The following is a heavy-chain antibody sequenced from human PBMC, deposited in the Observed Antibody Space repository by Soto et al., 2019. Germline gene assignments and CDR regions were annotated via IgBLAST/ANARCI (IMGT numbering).Heavy chain of an antibody. V-gene: IGHV1-69*02. CDR1: GGTFSSYT. D-gene: IGHD2-2*01. Sequence: GASVKVSCKASGGTFSSYTISWVRQAPGQGLEWMGRIIPILGIANYAQKFQGRVTITADKSTSTAYMELSSLRSEDTAVYYCARGGYCSSTSCFKYYYCYYMDVWGKGTTVTVSS. J-gene: IGHJ6*03. CDR3: ARGGYCSSTSCFKYYYCYYMDV. CDR2: IIPILGIA.